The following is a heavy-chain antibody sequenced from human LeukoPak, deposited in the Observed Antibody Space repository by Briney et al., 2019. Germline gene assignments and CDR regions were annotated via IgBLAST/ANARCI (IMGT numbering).Heavy chain of an antibody. Sequence: SETLSLTCSVSGDSVSRSDSYWDWIRQPPGKGLEWIGTIYHSGRTYYSPSLKSRVTMSVDPSNNQFSLNLRSVTAADTVVYYCARRRYYDGSGYLEWGQGTLLSVSS. CDR3: ARRRYYDGSGYLE. V-gene: IGHV4-39*01. J-gene: IGHJ1*01. D-gene: IGHD3-22*01. CDR2: IYHSGRT. CDR1: GDSVSRSDSY.